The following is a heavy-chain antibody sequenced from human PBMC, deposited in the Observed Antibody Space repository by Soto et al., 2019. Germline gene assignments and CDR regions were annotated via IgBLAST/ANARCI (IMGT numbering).Heavy chain of an antibody. CDR1: GFTFSSYA. CDR3: ARESDIVVVPAAPHFDY. V-gene: IGHV3-30-3*01. Sequence: GGSLRLSCAASGFTFSSYAMHWVRQAPGKGLEWVAVISYDGSNKYYADSVKGRFTISRDNSKNTLYLQMNSLRAEDTAVYYCARESDIVVVPAAPHFDYWGQGTLVTVSS. CDR2: ISYDGSNK. D-gene: IGHD2-2*01. J-gene: IGHJ4*02.